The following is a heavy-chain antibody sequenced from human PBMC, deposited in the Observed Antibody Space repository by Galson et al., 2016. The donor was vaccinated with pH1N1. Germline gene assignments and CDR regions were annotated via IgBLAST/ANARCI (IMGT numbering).Heavy chain of an antibody. Sequence: SVKVSCKASGGTFSSYTINWVRQAPGQGLEWMGRILPILGIANYAQKLQGRVTMTTDTSTTTAYMELRSLRSDDTAVYYCARDLGWWVAYMDVWGKGTTVTVSS. CDR2: ILPILGIA. V-gene: IGHV1-69*04. CDR3: ARDLGWWVAYMDV. CDR1: GGTFSSYT. D-gene: IGHD2-15*01. J-gene: IGHJ6*03.